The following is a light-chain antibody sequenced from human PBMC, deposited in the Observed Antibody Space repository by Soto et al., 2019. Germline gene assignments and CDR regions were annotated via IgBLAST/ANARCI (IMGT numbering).Light chain of an antibody. Sequence: ETVLTQSPGTLSLSSGERATLSCRASQSVSSNYLAWYQQKPGQAPRLLIYGASTRATGIPDRFSGSGSGTDFTLTISRLEPEDSAVYYCQQYGSSPRTFGQGTKVDIK. CDR3: QQYGSSPRT. CDR1: QSVSSNY. V-gene: IGKV3-20*01. J-gene: IGKJ1*01. CDR2: GAS.